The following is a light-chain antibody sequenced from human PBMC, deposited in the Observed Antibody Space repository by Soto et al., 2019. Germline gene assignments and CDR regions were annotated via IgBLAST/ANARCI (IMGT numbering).Light chain of an antibody. Sequence: DVVMTQSPLSLPVTLGQPASISCRSSQSLVYSDGKTYLNWFQQRRGQSPMGLMDQVSNRDSGVPDRFSGSGSGAEFTLKISRVDAEDVGVYYCMQSTHWPRTFGQGTKVEI. CDR3: MQSTHWPRT. V-gene: IGKV2-30*01. J-gene: IGKJ1*01. CDR2: QVS. CDR1: QSLVYSDGKTY.